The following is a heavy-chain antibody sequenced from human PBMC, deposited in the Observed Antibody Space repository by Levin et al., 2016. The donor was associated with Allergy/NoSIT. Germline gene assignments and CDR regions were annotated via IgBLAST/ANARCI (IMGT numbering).Heavy chain of an antibody. CDR1: GGSFSGYY. D-gene: IGHD3-16*02. V-gene: IGHV4-34*01. CDR2: INHSGST. Sequence: SETLSLTCAVYGGSFSGYYWSWIRQPPGKGLEWIGEINHSGSTNYNPSLKSRVTISVDTSKNQFSLKLSSVTAADTAVYYCARVGYDYVWGSYRSIPKYYFDYWGQGTLVTVSS. J-gene: IGHJ4*02. CDR3: ARVGYDYVWGSYRSIPKYYFDY.